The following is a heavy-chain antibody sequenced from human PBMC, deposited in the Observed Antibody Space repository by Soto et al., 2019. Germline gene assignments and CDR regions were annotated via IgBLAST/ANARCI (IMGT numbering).Heavy chain of an antibody. CDR2: ISGTDDYT. CDR1: GFTFSNFA. D-gene: IGHD2-21*01. J-gene: IGHJ6*02. CDR3: ARLSGDHSAFFSYGMDA. Sequence: PGGSLRLSCAASGFTFSNFAMTWVRQAPGEGLEWVSSISGTDDYTYYADSVRGRFTISRDNARNTLSLQMNSLRADDTAVYYCARLSGDHSAFFSYGMDAWGQGTTVTVSS. V-gene: IGHV3-23*01.